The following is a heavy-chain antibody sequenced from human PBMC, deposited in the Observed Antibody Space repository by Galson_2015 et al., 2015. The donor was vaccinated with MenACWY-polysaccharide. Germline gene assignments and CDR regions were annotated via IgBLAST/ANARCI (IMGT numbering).Heavy chain of an antibody. CDR2: IHYSGGT. V-gene: IGHV4-59*01. J-gene: IGHJ5*02. CDR1: GGSMSPYH. Sequence: SETLSLTCTVSGGSMSPYHWTWIRQSPGKGLEWLGWIHYSGGTKYSPPLKSRVTISVDTSENQFSLKLSSVTTADTAVYYCARIGGMNKGNYYNYGWFDPWGQGTLVTFSS. D-gene: IGHD3-22*01. CDR3: ARIGGMNKGNYYNYGWFDP.